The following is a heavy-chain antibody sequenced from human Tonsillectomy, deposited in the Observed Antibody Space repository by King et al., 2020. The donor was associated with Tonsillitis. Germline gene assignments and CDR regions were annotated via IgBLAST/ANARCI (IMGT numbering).Heavy chain of an antibody. J-gene: IGHJ4*02. CDR2: ISASGGST. V-gene: IGHV3-23*04. CDR1: GFTFSNYA. Sequence: VQLVESGGGLVKPGGSLRLSCVASGFTFSNYAMNWVRQAPGKGLEWVSIISASGGSTYFADSVRGRFTISRDNSKNTLYLQMNSLRAEDTAVYYCAKDGGLVWFGESRAIYYWGQGTLVTVSS. D-gene: IGHD3-10*01. CDR3: AKDGGLVWFGESRAIYY.